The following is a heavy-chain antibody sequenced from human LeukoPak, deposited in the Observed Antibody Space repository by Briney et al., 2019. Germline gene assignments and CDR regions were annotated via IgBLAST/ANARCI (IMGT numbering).Heavy chain of an antibody. CDR2: ISYDGSNK. J-gene: IGHJ4*02. CDR3: AKELGYYGSGSLSFDY. D-gene: IGHD3-10*01. Sequence: GSLRLSCAASGFTFGSYGMHWVRQAPGKGLEWVAVISYDGSNKYYADSVKGRFTISRDNSKNTLYLQMNSLRAEDTAVYYCAKELGYYGSGSLSFDYWGQGTLVTVSS. CDR1: GFTFGSYG. V-gene: IGHV3-30*18.